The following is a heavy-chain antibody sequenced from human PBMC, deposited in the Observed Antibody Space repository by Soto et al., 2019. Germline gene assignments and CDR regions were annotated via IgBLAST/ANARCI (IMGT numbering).Heavy chain of an antibody. CDR1: GGTFSSYA. J-gene: IGHJ5*02. Sequence: QVQLVQSGAEVKKPGSSVKVSCKASGGTFSSYAISWVRQAPGQGLEWMGGMIPIFGTANYAQKVQGRVTITADKSTSTAWRELSSLRFDDTAVDYCATSGGPNYDISTGYYGNWLDHWGQGTLVTVCS. D-gene: IGHD3-9*01. V-gene: IGHV1-69*06. CDR2: MIPIFGTA. CDR3: ATSGGPNYDISTGYYGNWLDH.